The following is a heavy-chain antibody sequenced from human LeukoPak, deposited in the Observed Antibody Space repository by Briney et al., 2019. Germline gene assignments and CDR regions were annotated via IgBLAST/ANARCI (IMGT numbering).Heavy chain of an antibody. CDR2: IYYSGST. Sequence: SETLSLTCNVSGGSISSSTYYWGWIRQPPGKGLEWIASIYYSGSTYQNPSLQSRVTISKDTSKNQFSLDLKSVTATDTAVYCVRSDPYWFDSWGQGILLTVSS. CDR1: GGSISSSTYY. CDR3: RSDPYWFDS. V-gene: IGHV4-39*01. J-gene: IGHJ5*01. D-gene: IGHD1-26*01.